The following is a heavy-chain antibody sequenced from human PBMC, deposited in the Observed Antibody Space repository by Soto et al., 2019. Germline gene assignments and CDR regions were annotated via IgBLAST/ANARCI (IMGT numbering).Heavy chain of an antibody. CDR1: GGSISSGGYY. J-gene: IGHJ3*02. V-gene: IGHV4-31*03. CDR2: IYYSGST. D-gene: IGHD3-22*01. Sequence: QVQLQESGPGLVKPSQTLSLTCTVSGGSISSGGYYWSWIRQHPGKGLEWIGYIYYSGSTYYNPSLNIRVTISVDTSKQQYSLRLCSVTAADTAVYYSARCRRIDSSGYWSFYIWGQGTIVAVAA. CDR3: ARCRRIDSSGYWSFYI.